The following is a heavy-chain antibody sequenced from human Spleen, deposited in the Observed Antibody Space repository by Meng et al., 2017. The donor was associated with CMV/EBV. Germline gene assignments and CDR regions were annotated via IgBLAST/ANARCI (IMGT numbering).Heavy chain of an antibody. CDR1: GFTFSGSA. CDR2: IRSKANSYAT. CDR3: TRVGATPPTVMDV. D-gene: IGHD1-26*01. Sequence: SGFTFSGSAMHWGRQASGKGLEWVGRIRSKANSYATAYAASVKGRFTISRDDSKNTAYLQMNSLKTEDTAVYYCTRVGATPPTVMDVWGQGTTVTVSS. J-gene: IGHJ6*02. V-gene: IGHV3-73*01.